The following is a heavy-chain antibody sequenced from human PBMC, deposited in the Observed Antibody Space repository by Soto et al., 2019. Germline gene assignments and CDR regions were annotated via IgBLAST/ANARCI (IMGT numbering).Heavy chain of an antibody. V-gene: IGHV4-59*08. J-gene: IGHJ1*01. CDR2: IYYSGST. Sequence: PSETLSLTCTVSGGSISSYYWSWIRQPPGKEREWIGYIYYSGSTNYNPSLKSRVTISVDTSKNQFSLKLSSVTAADTAVYYCARYGGYCSSTSCYFAEYFQHWGQGTLVTVSS. D-gene: IGHD2-2*01. CDR1: GGSISSYY. CDR3: ARYGGYCSSTSCYFAEYFQH.